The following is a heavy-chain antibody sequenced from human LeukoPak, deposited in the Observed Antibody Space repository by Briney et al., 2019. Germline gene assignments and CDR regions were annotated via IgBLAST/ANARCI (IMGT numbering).Heavy chain of an antibody. CDR1: GFTFSSYS. CDR2: VSSSSSYI. D-gene: IGHD5-24*01. J-gene: IGHJ6*02. V-gene: IGHV3-21*01. Sequence: GGSLRLSCAASGFTFSSYSMNWVRQAPGKGLEWVSSVSSSSSYIYYADSVKGRFTISRDNAKNSLYLQMNSLRAGDTAVYYCARSSVYVATIPYHYGIDVWGQGTTVTVSS. CDR3: ARSSVYVATIPYHYGIDV.